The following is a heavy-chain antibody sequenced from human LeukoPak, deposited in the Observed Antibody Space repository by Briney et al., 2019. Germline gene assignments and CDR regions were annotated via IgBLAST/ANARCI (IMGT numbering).Heavy chain of an antibody. J-gene: IGHJ6*03. V-gene: IGHV3-33*08. CDR2: IWFDGNKK. D-gene: IGHD6-6*01. Sequence: GESLRLSCVASGFGFSGYGMHWVRQAPGKGLEWVAVIWFDGNKKFYGDSVKGRFTISRDNSQNTLYLQMSRLGPEDTAVYYCTRLRAALILPHQYYYMDVWGKGTTVTVSS. CDR3: TRLRAALILPHQYYYMDV. CDR1: GFGFSGYG.